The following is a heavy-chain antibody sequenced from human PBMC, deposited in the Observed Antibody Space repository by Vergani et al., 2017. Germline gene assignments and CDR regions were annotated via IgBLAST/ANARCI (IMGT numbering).Heavy chain of an antibody. Sequence: QVQLQESGPGLVKPPGTLSLTCAVSGGSISSSNWWSWVRQPPGKGLEWIGEIYHSGSTNYNPSLKSRVTISVDKSKNQFSLKLSAVTAADTAVYYCARVLGYSSSRWYFDYWGQGTLVTVSS. CDR1: GGSISSSNW. CDR2: IYHSGST. D-gene: IGHD6-13*01. V-gene: IGHV4-4*03. J-gene: IGHJ4*02. CDR3: ARVLGYSSSRWYFDY.